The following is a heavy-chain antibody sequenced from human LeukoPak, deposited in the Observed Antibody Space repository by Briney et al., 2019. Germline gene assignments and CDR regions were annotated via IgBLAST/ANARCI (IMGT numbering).Heavy chain of an antibody. CDR1: GYTFTGYY. CDR3: ARVKVPAAIPQNWFDP. CDR2: INPNSGGT. V-gene: IGHV1-2*06. Sequence: ASVKVSCKAYGYTFTGYYMHWVRQAPGQGLEWMGRINPNSGGTNYAQKFQGRVTMTRDTSISTAYMGLSRLRSDDTAVYYCARVKVPAAIPQNWFDPWGQGTLVTVSS. D-gene: IGHD2-2*02. J-gene: IGHJ5*02.